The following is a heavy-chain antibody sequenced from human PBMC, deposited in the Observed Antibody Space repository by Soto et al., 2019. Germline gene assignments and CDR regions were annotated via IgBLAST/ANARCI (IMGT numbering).Heavy chain of an antibody. CDR3: ARKGAAASYAHYYMDV. CDR1: GGSISPYY. V-gene: IGHV4-59*01. Sequence: QVQLQESGPGLVKTSETLSLTCTVSGGSISPYYWSWIRQPPGKGLEWIGYVYYSGNTNYNPSLESRVTISVDTSRNRFSLNLTSATAADTAVYYCARKGAAASYAHYYMDVWGRGTAVTVSS. D-gene: IGHD6-13*01. CDR2: VYYSGNT. J-gene: IGHJ6*03.